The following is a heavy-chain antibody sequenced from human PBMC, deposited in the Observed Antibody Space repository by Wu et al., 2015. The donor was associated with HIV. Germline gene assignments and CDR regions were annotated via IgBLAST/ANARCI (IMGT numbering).Heavy chain of an antibody. CDR1: GYTFTDYY. CDR2: IIPIFGTA. J-gene: IGHJ6*02. CDR3: AREGVSGPGGMDV. Sequence: QVQLVQSGAEVKKLGASVKVSCKASGYTFTDYYIHWVRQAPGQGLEWMGRIIPIFGTANYAQKFQGRVTITADESTSTAYMELSSLRSEDTAVYYCAREGVSGPGGMDVWGQGDHGHRLL. D-gene: IGHD2-8*01. V-gene: IGHV1-69*18.